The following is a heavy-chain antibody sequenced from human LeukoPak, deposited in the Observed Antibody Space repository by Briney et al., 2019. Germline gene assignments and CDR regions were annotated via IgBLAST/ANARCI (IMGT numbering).Heavy chain of an antibody. D-gene: IGHD3-22*01. CDR3: AKDGLSYDTSVHFYYFDS. CDR2: ITGAGDQT. CDR1: GFTFSDYA. J-gene: IGHJ4*02. Sequence: PGGSLRLSCVASGFTFSDYAMAWVRQAPGKGLEWVSAITGAGDQTYYAGSVRGRFSISRDNSKNTLYLQMNGLTAEDTALYFCAKDGLSYDTSVHFYYFDSWGQGALVAVSS. V-gene: IGHV3-23*01.